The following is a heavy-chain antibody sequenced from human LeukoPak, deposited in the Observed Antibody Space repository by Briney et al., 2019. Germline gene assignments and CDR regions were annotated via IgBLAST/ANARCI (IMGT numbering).Heavy chain of an antibody. CDR3: AKDMGYSSSWYVDY. D-gene: IGHD6-13*01. J-gene: IGHJ4*02. Sequence: GGSLRLSCAASGFTFDDYAMHWVRHAPGKGLEWVSGISWNSGSIGYADSVKGRFTISRDNAKNSLYLQMNSLRAEDTALYYCAKDMGYSSSWYVDYWGQGTLVTVSA. V-gene: IGHV3-9*01. CDR2: ISWNSGSI. CDR1: GFTFDDYA.